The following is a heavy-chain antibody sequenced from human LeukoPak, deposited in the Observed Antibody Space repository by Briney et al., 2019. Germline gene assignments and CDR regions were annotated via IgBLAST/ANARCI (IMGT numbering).Heavy chain of an antibody. CDR1: GGSFRGYY. J-gene: IGHJ4*02. D-gene: IGHD3-22*01. CDR2: INHSGST. V-gene: IGHV4-34*01. Sequence: SETLSLTCAVYGGSFRGYYWSWIRQPPGKGLEWIGEINHSGSTNYNPSLKSRVTISVDTSKNQFSLKLSSVTAADTAVYYCARGLGSRFYYDSSGYYQYWGQGTLVTVSS. CDR3: ARGLGSRFYYDSSGYYQY.